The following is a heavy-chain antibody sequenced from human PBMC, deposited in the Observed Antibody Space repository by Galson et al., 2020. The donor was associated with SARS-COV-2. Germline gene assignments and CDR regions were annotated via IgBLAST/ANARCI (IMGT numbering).Heavy chain of an antibody. V-gene: IGHV3-66*02. CDR1: GFTVSSNY. Sequence: GESLKISCAASGFTVSSNYMSWVRQAPGKGLAWVSVIYSGGSTYYADSVKGRFTISRDNSKNTLYLQMNSLRAEDTAVYYCARDTDNYGMDVWGQGTTVTVSS. J-gene: IGHJ6*02. CDR2: IYSGGST. CDR3: ARDTDNYGMDV. D-gene: IGHD2-15*01.